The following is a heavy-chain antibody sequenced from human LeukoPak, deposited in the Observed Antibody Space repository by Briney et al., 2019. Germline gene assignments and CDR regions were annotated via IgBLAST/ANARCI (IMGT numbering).Heavy chain of an antibody. CDR3: ASASTSGYDSHTRFDY. CDR2: ISAYNGNT. D-gene: IGHD5-12*01. Sequence: ASVKVSCKASGYIFTNYGISWVRQAPGQGLEWMGWISAYNGNTNYAQKLQGRVTMTTDTSTSTAYMELRSLRSDDTAVYYCASASTSGYDSHTRFDYWGQGTLVTVSS. CDR1: GYIFTNYG. J-gene: IGHJ4*02. V-gene: IGHV1-18*01.